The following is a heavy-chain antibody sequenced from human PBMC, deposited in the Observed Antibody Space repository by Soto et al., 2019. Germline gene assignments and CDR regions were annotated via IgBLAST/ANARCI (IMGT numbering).Heavy chain of an antibody. V-gene: IGHV6-1*01. CDR3: ARATRYDFWSGQTSDAFDI. Sequence: PSQTLSLTCAISGDSVSSNSAAWNWIRQSPSGGLEWLGRTYYRSRWYNDYAVSVRSRITINPDTSKNQFSLHLNSVTPEDTAVYYCARATRYDFWSGQTSDAFDIWGQGTMVTVSS. CDR1: GDSVSSNSAA. CDR2: TYYRSRWYN. J-gene: IGHJ3*02. D-gene: IGHD3-3*01.